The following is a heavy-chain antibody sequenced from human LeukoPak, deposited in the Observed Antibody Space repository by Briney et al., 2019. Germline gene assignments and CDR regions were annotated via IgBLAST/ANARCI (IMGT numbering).Heavy chain of an antibody. D-gene: IGHD3-9*01. V-gene: IGHV3-7*01. CDR2: IKQDGSEK. CDR3: ARGTYYDTVWDYYGMDV. Sequence: GGSLRLSCAASGFTFSSYWMNWVRQAPGKGLEWVANIKQDGSEKYYVDSVKGRFTNSRDNAKNSLYLQMNSLRAEDTAVYYCARGTYYDTVWDYYGMDVWGQGTTVIVSS. J-gene: IGHJ6*02. CDR1: GFTFSSYW.